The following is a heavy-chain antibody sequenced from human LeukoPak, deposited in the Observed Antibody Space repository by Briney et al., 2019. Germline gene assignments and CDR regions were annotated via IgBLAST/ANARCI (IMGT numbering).Heavy chain of an antibody. CDR2: IYHSGST. D-gene: IGHD3-10*01. CDR3: ARAVKMVRGVIGWFDP. J-gene: IGHJ5*02. Sequence: SETLSLTCAVSGGSISSSNWWSWVRQPPGKGLEWIGEIYHSGSTNYNPSLKSRVTISVDKSKNQFSLKLSSVTAADTAVYYCARAVKMVRGVIGWFDPWGQGTLVTVSS. V-gene: IGHV4-4*02. CDR1: GGSISSSNW.